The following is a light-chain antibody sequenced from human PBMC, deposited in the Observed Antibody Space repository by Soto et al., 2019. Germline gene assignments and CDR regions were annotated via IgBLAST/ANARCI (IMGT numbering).Light chain of an antibody. CDR3: QQYNNWTLT. V-gene: IGKV3-15*01. J-gene: IGKJ4*01. Sequence: EIVMTQSPATLSVSPGERAILSCRASQSVSGNLAWHQQKPGQPPRLLIYGASTRATGIPARFSGSGSGTEFTLTISSLQSEDFAVYYCQQYNNWTLTFGGGTKVEIK. CDR2: GAS. CDR1: QSVSGN.